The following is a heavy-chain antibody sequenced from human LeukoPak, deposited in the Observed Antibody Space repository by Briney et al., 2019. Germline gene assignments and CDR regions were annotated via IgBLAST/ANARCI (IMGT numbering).Heavy chain of an antibody. CDR3: ARRNLTLRLGVRSGFDP. D-gene: IGHD3-16*01. Sequence: SETLSLTCTVSGDSISSSRSYWGWIRQPPGKGLEWIGEINHSGSTNYNPSLKSRVTISVDTSKNQFSLKLSSVTAADTAVYYCARRNLTLRLGVRSGFDPWGQGTLVTVSS. V-gene: IGHV4-39*07. CDR2: INHSGST. J-gene: IGHJ5*02. CDR1: GDSISSSRSY.